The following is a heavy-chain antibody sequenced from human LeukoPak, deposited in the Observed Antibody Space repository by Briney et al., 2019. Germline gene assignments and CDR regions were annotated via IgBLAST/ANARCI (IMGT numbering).Heavy chain of an antibody. CDR3: AKGYYGSGSLNAFDI. D-gene: IGHD3-10*01. CDR2: ISGSGGST. Sequence: GGSLRLSCAASGFTFSSCSMNWVRQAPGKGLEWVSAISGSGGSTYYADSVKGRFTISRDNSKNTLYLQMNSLRAEDTAVYYCAKGYYGSGSLNAFDIWGQGTMVTVSS. J-gene: IGHJ3*02. V-gene: IGHV3-23*01. CDR1: GFTFSSCS.